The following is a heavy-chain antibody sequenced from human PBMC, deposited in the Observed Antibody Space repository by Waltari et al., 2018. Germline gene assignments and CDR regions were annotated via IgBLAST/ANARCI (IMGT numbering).Heavy chain of an antibody. CDR2: INPNSGGT. V-gene: IGHV1-2*06. CDR3: ARAYGGWFYYFDY. CDR1: GYTFTGYY. D-gene: IGHD6-19*01. J-gene: IGHJ4*02. Sequence: QVQLVQSGAEVKKPGASVKVSCKASGYTFTGYYMHWVRQAPGQGLEWMGRINPNSGGTNYAQKFQGRVTMTRDTSISTAYMELSSLRSEDTAVYYCARAYGGWFYYFDYWGQGTLVTVSS.